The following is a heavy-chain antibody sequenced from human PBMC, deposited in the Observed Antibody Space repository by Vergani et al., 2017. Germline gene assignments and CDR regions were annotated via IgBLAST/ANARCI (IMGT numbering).Heavy chain of an antibody. CDR3: AKSPGTTWRGPYYFDY. J-gene: IGHJ4*02. CDR2: ISGSGGST. Sequence: EVQLLESGGGLVQPGGSLRLSCAASGFTFSSYGMSWVRQAPGKGLEWVSAISGSGGSTYYADSVKGRFTISRDNSKNTLYLQMNSLRAEDTAVYYCAKSPGTTWRGPYYFDYWGQGTLVTVSS. CDR1: GFTFSSYG. D-gene: IGHD1-7*01. V-gene: IGHV3-23*01.